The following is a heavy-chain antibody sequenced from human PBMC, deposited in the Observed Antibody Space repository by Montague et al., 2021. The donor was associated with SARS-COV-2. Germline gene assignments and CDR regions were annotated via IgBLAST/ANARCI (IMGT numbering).Heavy chain of an antibody. J-gene: IGHJ4*02. CDR3: ARDVVAAPGTFDY. CDR2: VSASGST. CDR1: GDSISYFY. Sequence: SETLSLTCTVSGDSISYFYWSWIRQPAGKGLEWIGRVSASGSTNYNPSLNSRVTMSVDTSKKQFSLGLSPVTAADTAAYYCARDVVAAPGTFDYWGQGTLVTVSS. D-gene: IGHD6-13*01. V-gene: IGHV4-4*07.